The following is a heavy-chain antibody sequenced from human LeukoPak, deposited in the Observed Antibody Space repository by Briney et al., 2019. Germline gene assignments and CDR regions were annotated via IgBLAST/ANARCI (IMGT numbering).Heavy chain of an antibody. V-gene: IGHV3-53*01. Sequence: GGSLRLSCVASGFIVSNNYMSWVRQAPGKGLEWVSVLYNAGSTYYADSVKGRFTISRDNSKNTLYLQMYSLRAEDTAVYYCVRGPSPWGQGTLVTVSS. CDR1: GFIVSNNY. J-gene: IGHJ5*02. CDR3: VRGPSP. CDR2: LYNAGST.